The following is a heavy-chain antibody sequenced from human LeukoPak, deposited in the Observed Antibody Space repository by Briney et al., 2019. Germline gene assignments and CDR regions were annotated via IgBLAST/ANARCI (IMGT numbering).Heavy chain of an antibody. V-gene: IGHV3-7*03. Sequence: GGSLRLSCAASGLTFSSYWMSWVRQGPGKGLEWVANIKQDGNEKFYVDSVKGRFTISRDNAKNSLYLQMNSLRAEDTAVYYCARLGGWLLYYFDYWGQGTLVTVSS. D-gene: IGHD3-9*01. CDR1: GLTFSSYW. J-gene: IGHJ4*02. CDR2: IKQDGNEK. CDR3: ARLGGWLLYYFDY.